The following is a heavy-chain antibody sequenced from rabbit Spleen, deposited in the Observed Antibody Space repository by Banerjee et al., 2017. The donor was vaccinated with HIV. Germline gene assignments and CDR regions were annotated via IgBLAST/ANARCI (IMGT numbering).Heavy chain of an antibody. CDR1: GIDFSSSYY. D-gene: IGHD4-1*01. V-gene: IGHV1S40*01. CDR2: IYTGSSGIT. CDR3: ARDLTDVIGWNFGW. Sequence: QSLEESGGDLVKPGASLTLTCTASGIDFSSSYYMCWVRQAPGKGLEWIGCIYTGSSGITYYASWAKGRFTISKTSSTTVTLQLNGLTAADTATYFCARDLTDVIGWNFGWWGQGTLVTVS. J-gene: IGHJ3*01.